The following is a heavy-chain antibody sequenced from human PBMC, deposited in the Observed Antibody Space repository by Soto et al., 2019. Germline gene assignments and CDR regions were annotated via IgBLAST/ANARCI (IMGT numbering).Heavy chain of an antibody. CDR1: GYTFTGSS. CDR3: ARVQMELMRDHFDI. CDR2: INPDNGGT. V-gene: IGHV1-2*02. Sequence: VEVSCKASGYTFTGSSLHWVRQGPGQRLEWMGWINPDNGGTNYAQKFQGRVAMTRDTSISTAYMELSRLTSGDTAVYYCARVQMELMRDHFDIWGQGTMVTVSS. J-gene: IGHJ3*02. D-gene: IGHD1-1*01.